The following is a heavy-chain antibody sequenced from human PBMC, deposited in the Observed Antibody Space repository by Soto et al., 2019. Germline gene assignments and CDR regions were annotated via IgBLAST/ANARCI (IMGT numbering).Heavy chain of an antibody. CDR1: GASFSGFH. Sequence: QVQLQQWGAGLLKPSETLSLTCAVYGASFSGFHWIWIRQPPGKGLEWIGEIHHTGTTKYNPSLKSRVTISVDTSKNQFSLRLRSVAATDAAVYYCARVSTDSSTRYTGAFDYWGQGTLATVS. D-gene: IGHD6-13*01. CDR2: IHHTGTT. CDR3: ARVSTDSSTRYTGAFDY. V-gene: IGHV4-34*01. J-gene: IGHJ4*02.